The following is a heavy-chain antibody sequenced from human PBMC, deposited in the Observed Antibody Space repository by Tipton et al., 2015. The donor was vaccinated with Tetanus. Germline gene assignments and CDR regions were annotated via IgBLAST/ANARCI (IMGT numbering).Heavy chain of an antibody. J-gene: IGHJ3*02. Sequence: SLRLSCAASGFTFSDYYMSWIRRAPGKGLEWVSYISGGGSSTNYADSVKGRFTVSRDNAKNSLYLQMNSLRAEDTAVYYCGTSATHSDNGFDIWGQGTMVTVSS. D-gene: IGHD2-15*01. CDR2: ISGGGSST. V-gene: IGHV3-11*06. CDR3: GTSATHSDNGFDI. CDR1: GFTFSDYY.